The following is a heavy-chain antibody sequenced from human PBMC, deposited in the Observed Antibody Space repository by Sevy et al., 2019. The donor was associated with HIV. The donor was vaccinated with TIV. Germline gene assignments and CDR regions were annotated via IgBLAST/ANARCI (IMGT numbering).Heavy chain of an antibody. CDR1: GFSLINYA. CDR2: MRFDGSNH. D-gene: IGHD3-9*01. CDR3: AKVLNSQINTDDTFDI. Sequence: GGSLRLSCKATGFSLINYAIHWVRQAPGKGLEWVAVMRFDGSNHYYAASVKGRFTISRDTSTNTVYLQMNSLRADDTALYSCAKVLNSQINTDDTFDIWGLGTMVTVSS. V-gene: IGHV3-33*03. J-gene: IGHJ3*02.